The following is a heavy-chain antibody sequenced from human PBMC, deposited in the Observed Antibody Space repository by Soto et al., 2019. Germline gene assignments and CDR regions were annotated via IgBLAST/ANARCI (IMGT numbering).Heavy chain of an antibody. J-gene: IGHJ6*03. D-gene: IGHD3-3*01. Sequence: ASVKVSCKASGYTFTSHGISWVRQAPGQGLEWMGWISAYNGNTNYAQKLQGRVTMTTYTSTSTAYMELRSLRSDDTAVYYCARSIFGVVSLYYYYYMDVWGKGTTVTVSS. CDR2: ISAYNGNT. V-gene: IGHV1-18*01. CDR1: GYTFTSHG. CDR3: ARSIFGVVSLYYYYYMDV.